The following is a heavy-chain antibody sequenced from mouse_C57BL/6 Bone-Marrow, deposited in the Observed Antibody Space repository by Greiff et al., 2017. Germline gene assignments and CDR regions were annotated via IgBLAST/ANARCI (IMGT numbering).Heavy chain of an antibody. CDR1: GYTFTDYE. CDR3: TRSYYFAWFAD. Sequence: QVQLKESGAELVRPGASVTLSCKASGYTFTDYEMHWVKQTPVHGLEWIGAIDPETGGTAYNQKFKGKAILTADKSSSTAYMELRSLTSEDSAVYYCTRSYYFAWFADWGQGTLVTVSA. V-gene: IGHV1-15*01. J-gene: IGHJ3*01. CDR2: IDPETGGT. D-gene: IGHD1-1*01.